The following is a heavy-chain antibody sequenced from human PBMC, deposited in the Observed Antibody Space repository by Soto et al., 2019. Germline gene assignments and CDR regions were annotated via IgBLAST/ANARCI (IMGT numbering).Heavy chain of an antibody. CDR2: IHSGGSV. D-gene: IGHD3-9*01. CDR1: GFTVSSHY. CDR3: ATSLLTFTGYYMNFYMDV. J-gene: IGHJ6*03. V-gene: IGHV3-66*01. Sequence: EVQLVESGGGLVQPGGSLRLSCAASGFTVSSHYMTWVRQAPGKGLEWVSVIHSGGSVYYADSVKGRFTISRDNSKNTLDVQMNSLRAEDTAVYYCATSLLTFTGYYMNFYMDVWGTGTTVTVSS.